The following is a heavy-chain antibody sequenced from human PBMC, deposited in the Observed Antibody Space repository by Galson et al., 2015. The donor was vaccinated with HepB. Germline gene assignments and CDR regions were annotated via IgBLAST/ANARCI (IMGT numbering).Heavy chain of an antibody. CDR2: IIPLFGTA. D-gene: IGHD5-12*01. J-gene: IGHJ4*02. Sequence: SVKVPCKASGSTFRTETISWVRQAPGQGPEWIGGIIPLFGTAKYAQKFQGRVTITADESTSTAYMELSSLRSEDTAVYYCAREGKVEIGPISPFDYWGQGTLVIVSS. V-gene: IGHV1-69*13. CDR3: AREGKVEIGPISPFDY. CDR1: GSTFRTET.